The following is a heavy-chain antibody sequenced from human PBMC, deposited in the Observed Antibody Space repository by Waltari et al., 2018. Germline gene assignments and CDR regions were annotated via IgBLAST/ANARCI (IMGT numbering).Heavy chain of an antibody. CDR1: GGSISSSSYY. J-gene: IGHJ4*02. D-gene: IGHD5-12*01. CDR3: ARLEDIVATSDY. Sequence: QLQLQESGPGLVKPSETLSLTCTVSGGSISSSSYYWGWIRQPPGKGLEGIGSIYYSGSTYSTPSLKGRVTISVDTSKNQFSLKLSSVTAADTAVYYCARLEDIVATSDYWGQGTLVTVSS. CDR2: IYYSGST. V-gene: IGHV4-39*01.